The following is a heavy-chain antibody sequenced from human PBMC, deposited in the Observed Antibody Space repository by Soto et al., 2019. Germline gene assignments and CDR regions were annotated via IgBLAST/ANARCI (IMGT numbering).Heavy chain of an antibody. Sequence: QVQLVQSGAEVKKPGSSVKVSCKASGGTFSSYTISWVRQAPGQGLEWMGRIIPILGIENYAQKLQGRVTITADKSTNTAYMAASSLRAEGTDVYLCACGYSYYDWAAFDIWGQGTMVTGSS. CDR2: IIPILGIE. CDR3: ACGYSYYDWAAFDI. J-gene: IGHJ3*02. D-gene: IGHD5-12*01. V-gene: IGHV1-69*02. CDR1: GGTFSSYT.